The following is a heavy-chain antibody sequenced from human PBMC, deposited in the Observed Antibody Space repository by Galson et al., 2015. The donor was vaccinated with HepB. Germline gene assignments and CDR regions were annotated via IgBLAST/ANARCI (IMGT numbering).Heavy chain of an antibody. CDR3: ARSSGSNYFYGMDV. CDR2: IDSTSSYT. J-gene: IGHJ6*02. Sequence: SLRLSCAASGFTFNSHAMTWVRQAPGKGLEWVSYIDSTSSYTYYADSVKGRFTISRDNAKNTLYLQMNSLRAEDTAVFYCARSSGSNYFYGMDVWGQGTTVTVSS. D-gene: IGHD5-12*01. CDR1: GFTFNSHA. V-gene: IGHV3-21*06.